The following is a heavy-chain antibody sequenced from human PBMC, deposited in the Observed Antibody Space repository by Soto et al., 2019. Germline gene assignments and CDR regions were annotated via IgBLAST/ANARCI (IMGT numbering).Heavy chain of an antibody. J-gene: IGHJ4*02. V-gene: IGHV1-8*01. CDR1: GYTFTSYD. Sequence: QVQLVQSGAEVKKPVASVKVSCKASGYTFTSYDINWVRQATGQGLEWMGWMNPNSGNTGYAQKFQVRVTMTMNTSISTAYMELSSMRSEETAVYYCATDFSGYSYGSYFLDYWGQGTLVTVSS. CDR2: MNPNSGNT. CDR3: ATDFSGYSYGSYFLDY. D-gene: IGHD5-18*01.